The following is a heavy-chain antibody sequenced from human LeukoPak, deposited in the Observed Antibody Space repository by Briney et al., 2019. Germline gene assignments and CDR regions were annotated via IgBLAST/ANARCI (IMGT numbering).Heavy chain of an antibody. CDR2: VYSSGAT. V-gene: IGHV4-4*07. Sequence: SETLSLTCTVSDASVTTYSWSWLPQPAGKGLEWIGRVYSSGATKYNPSLKSRVTTSADTSKNQFSLKLPSVTAADTAVYYCARDHYGSGSYKAYFDYWGHGIQVTVSS. CDR3: ARDHYGSGSYKAYFDY. D-gene: IGHD3-10*01. J-gene: IGHJ4*01. CDR1: DASVTTYS.